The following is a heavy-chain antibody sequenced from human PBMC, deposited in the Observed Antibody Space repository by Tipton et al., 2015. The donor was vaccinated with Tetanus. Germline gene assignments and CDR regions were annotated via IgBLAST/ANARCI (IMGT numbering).Heavy chain of an antibody. V-gene: IGHV3-20*01. J-gene: IGHJ6*02. CDR3: ARVSYYYYGMDV. Sequence: SLRLSCAASGFTVSSSYMSWVRQSPGKGLEWVSGINWNGGSTGYADSVKGRFTISRDNAKNSLYLQMNSLRAEDTALYHCARVSYYYYGMDVWGQGTTVTVSS. CDR1: GFTVSSSY. CDR2: INWNGGST.